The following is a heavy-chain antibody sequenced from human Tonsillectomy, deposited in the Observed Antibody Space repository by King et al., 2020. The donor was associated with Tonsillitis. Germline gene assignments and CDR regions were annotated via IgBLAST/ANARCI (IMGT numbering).Heavy chain of an antibody. D-gene: IGHD3-22*01. CDR3: ATSWAYDSSGYYYGGAFDI. J-gene: IGHJ3*02. Sequence: VQLVESGGGLVQPGGSLRLSCAASRFTFSNYWMSWVRQAPGKGLEWVANIKQDGSEKYYVDSGKGRFTISRDNAKNSLYLQMNSLRAEDTAVYYCATSWAYDSSGYYYGGAFDIWGQGTMVTVS. CDR1: RFTFSNYW. CDR2: IKQDGSEK. V-gene: IGHV3-7*01.